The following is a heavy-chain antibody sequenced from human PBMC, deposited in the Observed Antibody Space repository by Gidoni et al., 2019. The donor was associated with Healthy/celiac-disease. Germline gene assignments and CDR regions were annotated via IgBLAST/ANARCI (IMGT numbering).Heavy chain of an antibody. D-gene: IGHD2-15*01. CDR3: ARDGNRDGFDY. Sequence: QVQLQESGLGLVKPSQTLSLTCTVSGGSISSGDYYWSWIRQPPGKGLEWIGYIYYSGSTYYNPSLKSRVTISVDTAKNQFSRKLSSVTAADTAVYYCARDGNRDGFDYWGQGTLVTVSS. J-gene: IGHJ4*02. CDR2: IYYSGST. CDR1: GGSISSGDYY. V-gene: IGHV4-30-4*01.